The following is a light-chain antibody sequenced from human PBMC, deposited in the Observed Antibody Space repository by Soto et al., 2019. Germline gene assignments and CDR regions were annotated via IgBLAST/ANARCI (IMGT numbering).Light chain of an antibody. CDR3: SSYTSSSTPNWV. Sequence: QYVLTQPASVSGSPGQSITISCTGTSSDVGGYNYVSWYQQHPGKAPKLMIYEVSNRPSGVSNRFSGTKSGNTASLTISGLQAEDEADYYCSSYTSSSTPNWVFGGGTKVTVL. CDR1: SSDVGGYNY. CDR2: EVS. V-gene: IGLV2-14*01. J-gene: IGLJ3*02.